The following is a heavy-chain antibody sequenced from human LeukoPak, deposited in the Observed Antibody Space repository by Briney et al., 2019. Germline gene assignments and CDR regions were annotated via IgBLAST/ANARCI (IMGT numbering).Heavy chain of an antibody. V-gene: IGHV3-7*01. Sequence: GGSLRPSCAASGFTFSTYWMSWVRQTPGRGLEWVATIKLDGSEKYYVDSVKGRFTISRDNAKKSLYLQMNSLRADDTAVYYCARDRSDILTGYNDAFDIWGHGTKVAVSS. CDR1: GFTFSTYW. CDR2: IKLDGSEK. J-gene: IGHJ3*02. D-gene: IGHD3-9*01. CDR3: ARDRSDILTGYNDAFDI.